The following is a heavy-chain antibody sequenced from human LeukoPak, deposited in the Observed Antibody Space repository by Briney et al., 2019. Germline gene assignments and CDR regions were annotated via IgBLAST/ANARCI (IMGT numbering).Heavy chain of an antibody. CDR2: IYYSGST. D-gene: IGHD4-17*01. V-gene: IGHV4-59*08. CDR1: GGSISSYY. Sequence: PSETLSLTCTVSGGSISSYYWSWIRQPPGKGLEWIGYIYYSGSTNYNPSLKSRVTISVDTSKNQFSLKLSSVTAADTAVYYCARTPRAGYGDKHYYYGMDVWGQGTTVTVSS. J-gene: IGHJ6*02. CDR3: ARTPRAGYGDKHYYYGMDV.